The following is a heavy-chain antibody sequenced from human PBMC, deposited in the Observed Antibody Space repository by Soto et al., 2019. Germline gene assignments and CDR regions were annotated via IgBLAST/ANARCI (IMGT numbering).Heavy chain of an antibody. CDR2: IRSGSEYI. J-gene: IGHJ6*02. Sequence: EMQLVESGGGLVKPGGSLRLSCAASGFTFSSYGMNWVRQAPGKGLEWVSSIRSGSEYIYYADSLKGRLTISRDNARNSLYLQLNSLRAEETAVYYCATDGAAGSGMEVWGQGTTVTVSS. CDR1: GFTFSSYG. CDR3: ATDGAAGSGMEV. D-gene: IGHD6-13*01. V-gene: IGHV3-21*01.